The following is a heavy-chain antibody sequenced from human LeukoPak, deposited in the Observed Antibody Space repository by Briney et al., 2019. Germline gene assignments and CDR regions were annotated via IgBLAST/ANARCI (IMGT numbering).Heavy chain of an antibody. CDR3: ARVSPSPGYSSSWHLFPPPGQFDY. Sequence: ASVKVSCKASGYIFTSYGISWVRQAPGQGLEWMGWISGYNGNTNYAQKLQGRVTMTTDTSTSTAYMELRSLRSDDTAVYYCARVSPSPGYSSSWHLFPPPGQFDYWGQGTLVTVSS. CDR2: ISGYNGNT. J-gene: IGHJ4*02. D-gene: IGHD6-13*01. V-gene: IGHV1-18*01. CDR1: GYIFTSYG.